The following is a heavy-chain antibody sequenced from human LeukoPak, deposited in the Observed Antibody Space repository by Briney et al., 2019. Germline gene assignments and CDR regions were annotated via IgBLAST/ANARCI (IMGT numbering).Heavy chain of an antibody. CDR3: ARDVGSSTSWNYYYYYMDV. Sequence: SETLSPTCTVSGGSISNYYWSWIRQPPGKGLEWIGYIYYSGSTNYNPSLKSRVTISVDTSKNQFSLKLSSVTAEDTAVYYCARDVGSSTSWNYYYYYMDVWGKGTTVTVSS. V-gene: IGHV4-59*01. J-gene: IGHJ6*03. D-gene: IGHD2-2*01. CDR1: GGSISNYY. CDR2: IYYSGST.